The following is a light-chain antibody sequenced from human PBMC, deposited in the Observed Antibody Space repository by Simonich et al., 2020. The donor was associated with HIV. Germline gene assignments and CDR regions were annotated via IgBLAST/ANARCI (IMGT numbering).Light chain of an antibody. CDR3: QHLNSVPFT. CDR2: AAS. J-gene: IGKJ3*01. Sequence: IQLTQSPSFLSASVGDRVTITCRASQGFSSYLAWYPQKPGKAPQLLINAASTLQSGVPARFSGRGSGTEFTLTISSLQPEDFATYYCQHLNSVPFTFGPGTKVDI. V-gene: IGKV1-9*01. CDR1: QGFSSY.